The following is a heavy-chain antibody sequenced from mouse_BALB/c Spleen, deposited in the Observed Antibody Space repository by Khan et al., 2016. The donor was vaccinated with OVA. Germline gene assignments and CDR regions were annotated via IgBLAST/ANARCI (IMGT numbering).Heavy chain of an antibody. CDR1: GYTFTSYT. J-gene: IGHJ2*01. Sequence: QVQLKQSGAELVKPGASVKMSCKASGYTFTSYTMHWVKQRPGQGLGWIGYINPSSGYTNYNQTFKDKATLPADKSSSTAYMKMSNLTSKDSAVYYCARKSTRASYWGQGTTLTVSS. CDR2: INPSSGYT. D-gene: IGHD3-1*01. CDR3: ARKSTRASY. V-gene: IGHV1S26*01.